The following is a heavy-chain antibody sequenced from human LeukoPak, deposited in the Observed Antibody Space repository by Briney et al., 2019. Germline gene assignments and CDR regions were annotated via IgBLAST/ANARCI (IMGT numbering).Heavy chain of an antibody. J-gene: IGHJ4*02. CDR1: GGSISSYY. Sequence: SETLSLTCTVSGGSISSYYWSWIRQSPGKGLECIGYIYPTGGTNYNPSLKSRVTMSVDTSKNQFSLKLNSVTAADTAVYFCARFAYCGSGCWYYFDYWGQGALVTVSS. CDR2: IYPTGGT. CDR3: ARFAYCGSGCWYYFDY. D-gene: IGHD2-21*02. V-gene: IGHV4-4*09.